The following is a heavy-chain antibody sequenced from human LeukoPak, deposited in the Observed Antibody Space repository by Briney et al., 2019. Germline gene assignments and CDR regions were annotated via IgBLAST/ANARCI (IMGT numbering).Heavy chain of an antibody. CDR2: IHYSGNT. D-gene: IGHD1-1*01. Sequence: SETLSLTCTVSGGSISSYYWGWIRQPPGKGLEWIGCIHYSGNTHYNPSLKSRVTISVDTSKNQFSLKLISVTAADTAVYYCAGLSINWSALGYWGQGTLVTVSS. J-gene: IGHJ4*02. CDR1: GGSISSYY. CDR3: AGLSINWSALGY. V-gene: IGHV4-59*01.